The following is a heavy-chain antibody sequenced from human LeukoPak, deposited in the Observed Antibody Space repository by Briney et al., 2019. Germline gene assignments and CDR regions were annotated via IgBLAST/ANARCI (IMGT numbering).Heavy chain of an antibody. CDR1: GFTFSSYS. CDR3: ARDFVAAAVWAFDH. CDR2: ISSSSSYI. V-gene: IGHV3-21*01. J-gene: IGHJ4*02. D-gene: IGHD6-13*01. Sequence: PGGSLRLSCAASGFTFSSYSMNWVRQAPGKGLEWVSSISSSSSYIYYADSVKGRFTISRDNAKNSLYLQMNSLRAEDTAVYYCARDFVAAAVWAFDHWGQGTLVTVSS.